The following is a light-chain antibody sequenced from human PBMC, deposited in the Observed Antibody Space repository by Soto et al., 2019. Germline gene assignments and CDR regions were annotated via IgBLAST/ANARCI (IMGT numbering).Light chain of an antibody. CDR2: GAS. CDR3: QQDGSSPRT. CDR1: QSVSSSY. J-gene: IGKJ1*01. Sequence: EIVLTQSPGTLSLSPGERATLSCRASQSVSSSYLAWYQQKPGQAPRLLIYGASSRATGIPDRFSGSGSGTDFTLTICRLEPEDFAVYYCQQDGSSPRTFGQGTKVDIK. V-gene: IGKV3-20*01.